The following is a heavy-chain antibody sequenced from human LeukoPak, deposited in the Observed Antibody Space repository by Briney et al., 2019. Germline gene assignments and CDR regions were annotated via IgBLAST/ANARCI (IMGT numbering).Heavy chain of an antibody. V-gene: IGHV4-31*03. Sequence: PSETLSLTCTVSGGSISSGGYYWSWIRQHPGKGLEWIGYIYYSGSTYYNPSLKSRVTISVDTSKNQFSLKLSSVTAADTAVYYCARAQQQLQIDYWGQGTLVTVSS. CDR1: GGSISSGGYY. CDR2: IYYSGST. J-gene: IGHJ4*02. D-gene: IGHD6-13*01. CDR3: ARAQQQLQIDY.